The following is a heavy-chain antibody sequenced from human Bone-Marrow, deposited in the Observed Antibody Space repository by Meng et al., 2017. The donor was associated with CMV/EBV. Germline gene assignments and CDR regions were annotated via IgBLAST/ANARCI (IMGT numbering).Heavy chain of an antibody. D-gene: IGHD6-13*01. CDR3: ARDSYTSSWYEY. J-gene: IGHJ4*02. CDR1: GYTFTSYG. CDR2: ISAYNGNT. V-gene: IGHV1-18*01. Sequence: ASVKVSCKASGYTFTSYGISWVRQAPGEGLEWMGWISAYNGNTNYAQKLQGRVTMTTDTSTSTAYMELRSLRSDDTAVYYCARDSYTSSWYEYWGQGALVTVSS.